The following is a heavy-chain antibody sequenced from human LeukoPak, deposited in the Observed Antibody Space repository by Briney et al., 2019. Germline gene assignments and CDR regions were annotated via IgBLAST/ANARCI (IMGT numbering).Heavy chain of an antibody. CDR2: IYYTGST. D-gene: IGHD6-13*01. Sequence: PSETLSLTCTVSGGSISSTNHYWGWISQSPGKGLEWIGSIYYTGSTYYNPSLKSRVTISVDTSKNQFSLKLSSVTAADTAVYYCARLLLYTSSWYPGWFDPWGQGTLVTVSS. V-gene: IGHV4-39*01. CDR3: ARLLLYTSSWYPGWFDP. J-gene: IGHJ5*02. CDR1: GGSISSTNHY.